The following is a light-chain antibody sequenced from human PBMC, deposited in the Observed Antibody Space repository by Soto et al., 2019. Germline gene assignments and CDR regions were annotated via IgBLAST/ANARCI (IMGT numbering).Light chain of an antibody. CDR1: QSVPRN. CDR2: DAS. J-gene: IGKJ5*01. V-gene: IGKV3-11*01. Sequence: EVVLTQSPASLSLSPGDRATLSCRASQSVPRNLAWYQQRPVQAPRLLIYDASSRATGIPDRFSGSGSGTDFILTISRLEPEEFAVYYCQQRSNWSPEITFGQGTRREVK. CDR3: QQRSNWSPEIT.